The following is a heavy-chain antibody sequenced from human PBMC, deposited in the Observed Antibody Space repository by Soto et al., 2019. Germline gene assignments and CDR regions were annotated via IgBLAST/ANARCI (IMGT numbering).Heavy chain of an antibody. CDR2: IGNDGSNK. CDR1: GFTFSSYG. D-gene: IGHD3-9*01. CDR3: ARDPNYDILTGGNYYYYGMDV. V-gene: IGHV3-33*01. J-gene: IGHJ6*02. Sequence: QVQLVESGGGVVQPGRSLRLSCAASGFTFSSYGMHWVRKAQGKGLEGVAVIGNDGSNKYYADSVKGRFTISRDNSKNTLYLQMNSLRAEDTAVYYCARDPNYDILTGGNYYYYGMDVWGQGTTVTVSS.